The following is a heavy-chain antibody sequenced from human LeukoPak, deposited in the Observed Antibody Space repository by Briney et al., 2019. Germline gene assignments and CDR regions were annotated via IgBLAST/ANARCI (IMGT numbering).Heavy chain of an antibody. CDR2: IYYSEST. CDR3: ARGPLLFDSSGYLLY. CDR1: GGSISSYY. Sequence: SETLSLTCTVSGGSISSYYWSWIRQPPGKGLEWIGYIYYSESTNYNPSLKSRVTISVDTSKNQFSLKLSSVTAADTAVYYCARGPLLFDSSGYLLYWGQGTLVTVSS. D-gene: IGHD3-22*01. J-gene: IGHJ4*02. V-gene: IGHV4-59*01.